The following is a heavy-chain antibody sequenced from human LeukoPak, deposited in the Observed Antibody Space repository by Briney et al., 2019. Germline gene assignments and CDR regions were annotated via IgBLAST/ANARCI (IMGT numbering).Heavy chain of an antibody. D-gene: IGHD3-10*01. Sequence: GGSLRLSCAASGFTFSSYWMSWVRQAPGKGLEWVANIKQDGSEKYYVDSVKGRFTISRDNAKNSLYLQMNSLRAEDTAVYYCAKDSSSTWFGGDSKWGQGTLVTVSS. CDR1: GFTFSSYW. J-gene: IGHJ4*02. V-gene: IGHV3-7*01. CDR3: AKDSSSTWFGGDSK. CDR2: IKQDGSEK.